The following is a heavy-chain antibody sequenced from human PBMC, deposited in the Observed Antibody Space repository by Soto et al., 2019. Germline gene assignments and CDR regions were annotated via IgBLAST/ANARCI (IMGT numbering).Heavy chain of an antibody. D-gene: IGHD2-2*01. CDR2: INNDGSNT. J-gene: IGHJ6*02. CDR3: ASCISTSCYLRWVSYGMDV. CDR1: GFTFSSYW. V-gene: IGHV3-74*01. Sequence: PGGSLRLSCAASGFTFSSYWMHWARQAPRKGLVWVSRINNDGSNTAYADSVKGRFTISRDNSKNTLYLQMNSLRAEDTAVYYCASCISTSCYLRWVSYGMDVWGQGTTVTVSS.